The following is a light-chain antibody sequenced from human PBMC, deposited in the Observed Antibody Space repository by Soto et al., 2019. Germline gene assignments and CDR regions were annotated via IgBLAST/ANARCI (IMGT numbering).Light chain of an antibody. CDR3: CEYAGTSRV. V-gene: IGLV2-23*02. J-gene: IGLJ3*02. Sequence: QSVLTQPASVSGSPGQSITISCTGTSSDVGSYNLVSWYQQHPGKAPKLTIYEVSKRPSGVSNRFSGSKSGNTASLTISGLQAEAEADYYCCEYAGTSRVFGGGTKLTVL. CDR1: SSDVGSYNL. CDR2: EVS.